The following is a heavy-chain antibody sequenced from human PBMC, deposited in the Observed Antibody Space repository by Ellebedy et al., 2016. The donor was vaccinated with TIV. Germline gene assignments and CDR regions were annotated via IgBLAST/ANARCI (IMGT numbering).Heavy chain of an antibody. CDR1: GGSVTTYSYY. V-gene: IGHV4-61*01. CDR2: IYYNGST. J-gene: IGHJ4*02. D-gene: IGHD5-12*01. CDR3: ARHDPRGYSGYDSIFDY. Sequence: SETLSLTCTVSGGSVTTYSYYWSWIRRPPGKRLEWIGDIYYNGSTNYNPSLKSRVTISVDTSKNQFSLKLSSVTAADTAVYYCARHDPRGYSGYDSIFDYWGQGTLVTVSS.